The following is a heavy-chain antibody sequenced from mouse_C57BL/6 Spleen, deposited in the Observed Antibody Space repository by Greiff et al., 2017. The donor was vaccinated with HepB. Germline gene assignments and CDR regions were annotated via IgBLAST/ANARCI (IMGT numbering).Heavy chain of an antibody. J-gene: IGHJ2*01. D-gene: IGHD1-3*01. Sequence: EVMLVESGGGLVKPGGSLKLSCAASGFTFSDYGMHWVRQAPEKGLEWVAYISSGSSTIYYADTVKGRFTISRDNAKNTLFLQMTSLRSEDTAMYYCARGSGNYPDYWGQGTTLTVSS. CDR1: GFTFSDYG. CDR3: ARGSGNYPDY. V-gene: IGHV5-17*01. CDR2: ISSGSSTI.